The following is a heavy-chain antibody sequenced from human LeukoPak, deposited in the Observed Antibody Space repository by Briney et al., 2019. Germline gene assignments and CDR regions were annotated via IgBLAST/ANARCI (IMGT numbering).Heavy chain of an antibody. CDR2: VKGDGSST. Sequence: GGSLRLSCAASGFTFSSYAMSWIRQAPGKGLEWVSRVKGDGSSTSYADSVKGRFTISRDNVKNTLYQQMNSLRVEDTAVYYCARDNSPGWFGPWGQGILVTVSS. D-gene: IGHD2/OR15-2a*01. J-gene: IGHJ5*02. CDR1: GFTFSSYA. V-gene: IGHV3-74*01. CDR3: ARDNSPGWFGP.